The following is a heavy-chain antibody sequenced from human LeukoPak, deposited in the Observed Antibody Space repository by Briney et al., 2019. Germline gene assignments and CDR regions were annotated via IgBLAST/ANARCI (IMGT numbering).Heavy chain of an antibody. J-gene: IGHJ4*02. CDR1: GFTFSSYG. CDR3: ASRYCSGGSCYQYYFDY. CDR2: IWYDGSNK. D-gene: IGHD2-15*01. V-gene: IGHV3-30*19. Sequence: GRSLRLSCAASGFTFSSYGMHWVRQAPGKGLEWVAVIWYDGSNKYYADSVKGRFTISRDNSKNTLYLQMNSLRAEDTAVYYCASRYCSGGSCYQYYFDYWGQGTLVTVSS.